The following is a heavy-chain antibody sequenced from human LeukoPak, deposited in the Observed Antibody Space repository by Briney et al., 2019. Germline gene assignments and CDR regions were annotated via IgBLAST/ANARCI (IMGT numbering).Heavy chain of an antibody. CDR1: GFTFSSYA. J-gene: IGHJ4*02. CDR3: AKLKQWQPQRYFFEY. CDR2: FSGTSST. V-gene: IGHV3-23*01. Sequence: PGGSLRLSCAASGFTFSSYAMSGVRQAPGKGLEWVSTFSGTSSTSYADAVKGRVTISRDNSKNTLYLQLNSLRAEDTAVYYCAKLKQWQPQRYFFEYWGQGALVTVAS. D-gene: IGHD6-19*01.